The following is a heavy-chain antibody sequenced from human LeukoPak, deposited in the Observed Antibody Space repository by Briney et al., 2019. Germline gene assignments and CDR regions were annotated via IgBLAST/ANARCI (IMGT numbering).Heavy chain of an antibody. CDR3: ARSGPYYDFWSGTRGAFDI. CDR2: ISGSGGST. J-gene: IGHJ3*02. CDR1: GFTFSSYA. D-gene: IGHD3-3*01. V-gene: IGHV3-23*01. Sequence: GGSLRLSCAASGFTFSSYAMSWVRQAPGKGLEWVSAISGSGGSTYYADSVKGRFTISRDNSKNTLYLQMNSLRAEDTAVYYCARSGPYYDFWSGTRGAFDIWGQGTMVTVSS.